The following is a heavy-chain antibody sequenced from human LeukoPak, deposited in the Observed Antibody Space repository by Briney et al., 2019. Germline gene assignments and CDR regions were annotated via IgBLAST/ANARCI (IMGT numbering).Heavy chain of an antibody. CDR2: IIPIFGTA. Sequence: RASVRVSCKASGGTFSSYAISWVRQAPGQGLEWMGGIIPIFGTANYAQKFQGRVTITADESTSTAYMELSSLRSEDTAVYYCARDPYSSGWSQYFQHWGQGTLVTVSS. CDR1: GGTFSSYA. V-gene: IGHV1-69*13. CDR3: ARDPYSSGWSQYFQH. D-gene: IGHD6-19*01. J-gene: IGHJ1*01.